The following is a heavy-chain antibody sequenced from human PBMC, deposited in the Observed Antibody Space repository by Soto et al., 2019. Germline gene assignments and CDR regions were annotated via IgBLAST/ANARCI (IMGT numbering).Heavy chain of an antibody. Sequence: QVQLVQSGAEVKKPGSSVKVSCKASGGTFSSYAISWVRQAPGQGLEWMGGIIPIFGTADYAQKFQGRVTIAAXAXPXTXNMELSSLRSEDAAVYSCARVANYYGCPLVLYGMDVWGQGTTVTVSS. CDR1: GGTFSSYA. J-gene: IGHJ6*02. V-gene: IGHV1-69*12. D-gene: IGHD3-10*01. CDR3: ARVANYYGCPLVLYGMDV. CDR2: IIPIFGTA.